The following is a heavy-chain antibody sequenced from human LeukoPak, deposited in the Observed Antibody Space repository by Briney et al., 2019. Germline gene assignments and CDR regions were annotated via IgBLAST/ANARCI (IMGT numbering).Heavy chain of an antibody. CDR2: INTNTGNP. Sequence: RASVKVSCKASGYTFTSYAMNWVRQAPGQGLEWMGWINTNTGNPTYAQGFTGRFVFSLDTSVSTAYRQISSLKAEDTAVYYCARNTKDYDILTGYYLWYFDLWGRGTLVTVSS. CDR3: ARNTKDYDILTGYYLWYFDL. D-gene: IGHD3-9*01. V-gene: IGHV7-4-1*02. CDR1: GYTFTSYA. J-gene: IGHJ2*01.